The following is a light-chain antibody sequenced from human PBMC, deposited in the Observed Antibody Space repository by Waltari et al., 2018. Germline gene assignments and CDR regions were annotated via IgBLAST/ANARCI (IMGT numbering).Light chain of an antibody. CDR3: QQFESYPWT. J-gene: IGKJ1*01. CDR2: KAS. CDR1: QTIGNY. Sequence: DIQMNQSPSTLSESVGDRVSITCRASQTIGNYLAWYQQKPGRAPKLLMYKASSLEGGVPSRFTGSGSGTEFTLTISSLQPDDFATYYCQQFESYPWTFGQGTKVEIK. V-gene: IGKV1-5*03.